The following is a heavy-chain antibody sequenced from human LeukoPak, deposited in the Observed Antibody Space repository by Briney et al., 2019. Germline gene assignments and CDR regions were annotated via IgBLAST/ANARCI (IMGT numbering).Heavy chain of an antibody. J-gene: IGHJ4*02. CDR1: GFTFSSYE. CDR2: ISSSGSTI. V-gene: IGHV3-48*03. CDR3: AKYGDYLYYFDY. Sequence: GGSLRLSCAAPGFTFSSYEMNWVRQAPGKGLEWVSYISSSGSTIYYADSVKGRFTISRDNSKNTLYLQMNSLRAEDTAVYYCAKYGDYLYYFDYWGQGTLVTVSS. D-gene: IGHD4-17*01.